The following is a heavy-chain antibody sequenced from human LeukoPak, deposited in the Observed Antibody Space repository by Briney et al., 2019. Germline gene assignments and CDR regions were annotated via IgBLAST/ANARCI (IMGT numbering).Heavy chain of an antibody. V-gene: IGHV4-59*08. CDR1: GGSINNHY. J-gene: IGHJ3*02. CDR3: ATNRAGTYDRPFDI. Sequence: PSETLFLTCIVSGGSINNHYWTWIRQTLGRGREWIGDIHYTGTTKYHPSLKTRVTISIDTSKTQFSLKLSSVTATDTVVYFCATNRAGTYDRPFDIWGQGTMVTVSS. D-gene: IGHD1-26*01. CDR2: IHYTGTT.